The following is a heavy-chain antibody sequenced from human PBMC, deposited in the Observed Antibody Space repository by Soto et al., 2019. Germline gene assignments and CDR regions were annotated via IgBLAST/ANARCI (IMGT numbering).Heavy chain of an antibody. J-gene: IGHJ4*02. CDR3: ARDKYYYDSSGYSPFDY. Sequence: GGSLRLSCAASGFSFSTYSMNWVRQAPGKGLEWVSYIGSSSTTIYYADSVKGRFTISRDNAKKSLYLQMNSLRDEDTAVYYCARDKYYYDSSGYSPFDYWGQGTLVTVSS. D-gene: IGHD3-22*01. CDR1: GFSFSTYS. CDR2: IGSSSTTI. V-gene: IGHV3-48*02.